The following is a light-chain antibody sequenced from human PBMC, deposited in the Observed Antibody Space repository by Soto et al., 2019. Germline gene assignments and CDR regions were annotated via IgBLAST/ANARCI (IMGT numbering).Light chain of an antibody. CDR3: CSYAGSSTGYV. Sequence: QSALTQPASVSGSPGQSITISCTGTSSDVGSYNLVSWYQQHPGKAPKLMIYEVSKPPSGVSNRFSGSKSGNTASLTISGLQAEDEADYYCCSYAGSSTGYVFGTGPKLTVL. CDR2: EVS. CDR1: SSDVGSYNL. V-gene: IGLV2-23*02. J-gene: IGLJ1*01.